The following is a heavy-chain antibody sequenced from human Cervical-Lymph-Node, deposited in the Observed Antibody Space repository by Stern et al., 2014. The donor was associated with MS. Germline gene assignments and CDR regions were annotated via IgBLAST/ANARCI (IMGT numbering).Heavy chain of an antibody. CDR1: GGTFSSYA. CDR2: IIPILGTE. Sequence: VQLEESGAEVKKPGSSVKVSCKASGGTFSSYAISWVRQAPGQGLEWMGGIIPILGTENDEQKFKGRVTFAADESTSTAYRELSSMRSEVTAVYYCGRGQAYDSSGFSWGPFDYWGQGTLVTVSS. J-gene: IGHJ4*02. V-gene: IGHV1-69*01. CDR3: GRGQAYDSSGFSWGPFDY. D-gene: IGHD3-22*01.